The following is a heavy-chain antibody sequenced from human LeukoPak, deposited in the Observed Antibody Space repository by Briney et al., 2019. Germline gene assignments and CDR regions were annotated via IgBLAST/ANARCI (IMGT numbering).Heavy chain of an antibody. CDR1: GYTFTGYY. J-gene: IGHJ4*02. V-gene: IGHV1-2*02. CDR2: INPNSGGT. CDR3: ARGDWIQLWTYDYGDYLFDY. D-gene: IGHD4-17*01. Sequence: ASVKVSCKASGYTFTGYYMHWVRQAPGQGLEWMGWINPNSGGTNYAQKFQGRVTMTRDTSISTAYMELSRLRSVDTAVYYCARGDWIQLWTYDYGDYLFDYWGQGTLVTVSS.